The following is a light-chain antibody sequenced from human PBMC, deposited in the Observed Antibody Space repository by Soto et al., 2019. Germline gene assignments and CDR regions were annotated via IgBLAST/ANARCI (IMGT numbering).Light chain of an antibody. CDR1: QGIRNY. V-gene: IGKV1-9*01. CDR3: QQLLSYPLT. CDR2: AAS. J-gene: IGKJ4*01. Sequence: IQLTHSPSSLSASVGDRVTITCRASQGIRNYLAWYQQKPGKAPNLLIFAASTLHSGVPSRFSGSGSETDFTLIISNLQPDDSATYFCQQLLSYPLTFGGGTKVDIK.